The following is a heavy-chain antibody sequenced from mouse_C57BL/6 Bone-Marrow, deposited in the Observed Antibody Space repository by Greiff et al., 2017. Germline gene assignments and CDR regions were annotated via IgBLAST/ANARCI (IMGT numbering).Heavy chain of an antibody. V-gene: IGHV1-18*01. CDR3: ARRGVWLRRDYYAMDY. CDR2: INPNNGGT. D-gene: IGHD2-2*01. CDR1: GYTFTDYN. Sequence: EVQLQQSGPELVKPGASVKIPCKASGYTFTDYNMDWVKQSHGKRLEWIGDINPNNGGTIYNQKFKGKATLTVDKSSSTAYMELRSLTSEDTAVYYCARRGVWLRRDYYAMDYWGRGTSVTVSA. J-gene: IGHJ4*01.